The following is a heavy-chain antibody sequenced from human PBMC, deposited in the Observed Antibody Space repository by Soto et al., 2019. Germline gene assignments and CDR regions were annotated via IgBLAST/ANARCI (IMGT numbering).Heavy chain of an antibody. CDR2: IIPIFGTA. Sequence: ASGKGSCKASGGTFGSYAISWVRQAPGQGLEWMGGIIPIFGTANYAQKFQGRVTITADESTSTAYMELSSLRSEGTAVYYCAREYGIAAAGTRLSPLLGYYYGMDVWGQGTTVTAP. D-gene: IGHD6-13*01. CDR3: AREYGIAAAGTRLSPLLGYYYGMDV. J-gene: IGHJ6*02. V-gene: IGHV1-69*13. CDR1: GGTFGSYA.